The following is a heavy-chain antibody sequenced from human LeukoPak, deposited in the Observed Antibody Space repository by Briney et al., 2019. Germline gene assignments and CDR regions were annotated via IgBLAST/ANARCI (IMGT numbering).Heavy chain of an antibody. D-gene: IGHD4-17*01. Sequence: PGGSLRLSCAASGFTFSSYAMHWVRQAPGKGLEWVAVISYDGSSKYYADSVKGRFTISRDNSKNTLYLQMNSLRAEDTAVYYCARENYGDYESFDYWGQGTLVTVSS. CDR3: ARENYGDYESFDY. J-gene: IGHJ4*02. V-gene: IGHV3-30-3*01. CDR1: GFTFSSYA. CDR2: ISYDGSSK.